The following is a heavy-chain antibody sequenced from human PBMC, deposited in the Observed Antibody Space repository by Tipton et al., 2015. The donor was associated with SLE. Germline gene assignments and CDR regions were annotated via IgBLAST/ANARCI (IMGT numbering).Heavy chain of an antibody. D-gene: IGHD2-2*02. CDR3: ARDGYTHTWYYLDS. J-gene: IGHJ4*02. CDR2: IGYDGTNR. CDR1: GFNFSTYA. V-gene: IGHV3-30*01. Sequence: SLRLSCAASGFNFSTYALHWVRQAPGKGLEWVAVIGYDGTNRHYVDSVKGRFTISRDNSRNTLLLQMTSLRPEDTAVYFCARDGYTHTWYYLDSWGQGTLITVSS.